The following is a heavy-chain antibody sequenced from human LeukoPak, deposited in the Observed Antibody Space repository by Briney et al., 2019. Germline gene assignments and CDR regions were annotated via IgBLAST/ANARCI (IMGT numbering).Heavy chain of an antibody. V-gene: IGHV3-23*01. CDR1: GFTFSSYA. CDR3: AKRAVAGAYFDY. D-gene: IGHD6-19*01. J-gene: IGHJ4*02. CDR2: LSGNGVKT. Sequence: GGSLRLSCAASGFTFSSYAMSWVRQAPGKGLEWVSALSGNGVKTYYADSVKGRFTISRDNSKNTLYLQMNSLRAEDTAVYYCAKRAVAGAYFDYWGQGTLVTVSS.